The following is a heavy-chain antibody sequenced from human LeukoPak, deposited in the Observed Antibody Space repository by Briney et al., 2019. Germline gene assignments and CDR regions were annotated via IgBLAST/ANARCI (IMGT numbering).Heavy chain of an antibody. J-gene: IGHJ4*02. V-gene: IGHV3-23*01. CDR3: AKNYGGNFRPPDY. D-gene: IGHD4-23*01. Sequence: GGSLRLSCAASGFTFSSYAMSWVRQAPGKGLEWVSGTSGGGGSIYYADSVTARFTISRDNSKNTLYLQMNSLRAEDSAVYYCAKNYGGNFRPPDYWGQGTLVTVSS. CDR2: TSGGGGSI. CDR1: GFTFSSYA.